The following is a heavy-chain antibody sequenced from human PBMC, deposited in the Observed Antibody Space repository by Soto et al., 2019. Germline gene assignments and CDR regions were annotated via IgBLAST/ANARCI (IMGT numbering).Heavy chain of an antibody. CDR2: ISGSGGST. D-gene: IGHD3-10*01. V-gene: IGHV3-23*01. CDR1: GFTFSSYA. Sequence: GGSLRLSCAASGFTFSSYAMSWVRQAPGKGLEWVSAISGSGGSTYYAYSVKGRFTIYRDNSKNTLYLQMNSLRAEDTAVYYCAKLISRGQPLAYFDYWGQGTLVTVSS. CDR3: AKLISRGQPLAYFDY. J-gene: IGHJ4*02.